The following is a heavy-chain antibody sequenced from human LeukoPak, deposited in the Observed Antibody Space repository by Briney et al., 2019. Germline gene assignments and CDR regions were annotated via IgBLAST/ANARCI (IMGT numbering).Heavy chain of an antibody. Sequence: PSETLSLTCADSGASISSGGYSWSWIRQPPGKGLEWIGYIYHSGSTYYNPSLKSRVTISVDRSKNQFSLKLSSVTAADTAVYYCARVTMGSSSGAFDIWGQGTMVTVSS. J-gene: IGHJ3*02. D-gene: IGHD5-24*01. CDR1: GASISSGGYS. CDR2: IYHSGST. CDR3: ARVTMGSSSGAFDI. V-gene: IGHV4-30-2*01.